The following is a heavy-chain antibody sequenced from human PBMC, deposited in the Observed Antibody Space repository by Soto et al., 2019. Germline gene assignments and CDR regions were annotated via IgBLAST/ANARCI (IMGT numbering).Heavy chain of an antibody. Sequence: SETLSLTCTVSGDSINSYYWSWIRQSPGKGLEWIGYISDSGNTNYNPSLKSRVTISLDVSKNQFPLKLRSVTAADTAVYYCVRVLRGFSYGPFDYWGQGTLVTVSS. CDR3: VRVLRGFSYGPFDY. V-gene: IGHV4-59*08. CDR2: ISDSGNT. D-gene: IGHD5-18*01. CDR1: GDSINSYY. J-gene: IGHJ4*02.